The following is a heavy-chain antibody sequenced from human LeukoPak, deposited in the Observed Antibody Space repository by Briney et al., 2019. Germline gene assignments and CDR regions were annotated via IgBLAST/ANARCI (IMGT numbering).Heavy chain of an antibody. CDR3: ARRFLAGVGPYLAYCGGDCYPNWFDP. Sequence: SETLSLTCTVSGGSISSYYWSWIRQPPGKGLEWIGYIYYSGSTNYNPSLKSRVTISVDTSKNQFSLKLSSVTAADTAVYYCARRFLAGVGPYLAYCGGDCYPNWFDPWGQGTLVTVSS. D-gene: IGHD2-21*02. CDR1: GGSISSYY. CDR2: IYYSGST. V-gene: IGHV4-59*08. J-gene: IGHJ5*02.